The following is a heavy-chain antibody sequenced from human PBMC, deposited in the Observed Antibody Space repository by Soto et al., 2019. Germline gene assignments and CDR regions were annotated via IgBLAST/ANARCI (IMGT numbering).Heavy chain of an antibody. CDR2: ISPNSGGT. V-gene: IGHV1-2*02. CDR3: ARVTYYDFWSNPLGPYYFHH. D-gene: IGHD3-3*01. Sequence: ASVKVSCKASGYTFTGYYMHWVRQAPGQGLEWMGWISPNSGGTNYAQKFQGRVNMTRDTSISTAYMELSRLRSDDTAVYYCARVTYYDFWSNPLGPYYFHHWGQGPLVTVSP. J-gene: IGHJ4*02. CDR1: GYTFTGYY.